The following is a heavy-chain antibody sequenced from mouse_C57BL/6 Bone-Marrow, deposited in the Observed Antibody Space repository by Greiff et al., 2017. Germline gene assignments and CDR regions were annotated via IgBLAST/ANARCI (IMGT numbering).Heavy chain of an antibody. Sequence: VQLQQPGAELVKPGASVKLSCKASGYTFTSYWMHWVKQRPGQGLEWIGMIHPNSGSTNYNEKFKSKATLTVDKSSSTAYMQLSSLTSEDSAVYYCARGGRSFWYFDVWGTGTTVTVSS. J-gene: IGHJ1*03. CDR3: ARGGRSFWYFDV. CDR2: IHPNSGST. CDR1: GYTFTSYW. V-gene: IGHV1-64*01. D-gene: IGHD1-1*01.